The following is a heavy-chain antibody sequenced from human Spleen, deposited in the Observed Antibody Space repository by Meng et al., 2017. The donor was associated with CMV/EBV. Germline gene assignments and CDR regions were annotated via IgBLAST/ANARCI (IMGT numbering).Heavy chain of an antibody. CDR3: TRHHFIAAAGTSNWFDP. J-gene: IGHJ5*02. CDR1: FSGSA. D-gene: IGHD6-13*01. V-gene: IGHV3-73*01. CDR2: IRSKANRYAT. Sequence: FSGSAMHWGRQASGKGLEWVGRIRSKANRYATAYAASVKGRFTISRDDSKNTAYLQMNSLKTEDTAVYYCTRHHFIAAAGTSNWFDPWGQGTLVTVSS.